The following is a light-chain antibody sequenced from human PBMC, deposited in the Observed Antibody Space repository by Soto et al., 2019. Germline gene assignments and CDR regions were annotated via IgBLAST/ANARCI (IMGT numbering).Light chain of an antibody. CDR2: DND. J-gene: IGLJ2*01. Sequence: QSVLTQPPSVSAAPGQKVTISCSGSSSNIGSKYVSWYQQFPGTAPKLLIFDNDKRPSAIPDRFAGSKSGTSATLGITGLRTGDEADYYCGTWDTSLGAVVFGGGTQLTVL. CDR1: SSNIGSKY. CDR3: GTWDTSLGAVV. V-gene: IGLV1-51*01.